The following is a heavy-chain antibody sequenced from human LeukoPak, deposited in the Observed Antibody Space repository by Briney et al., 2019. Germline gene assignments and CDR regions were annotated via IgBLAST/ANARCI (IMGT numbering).Heavy chain of an antibody. J-gene: IGHJ6*03. CDR1: GGSISSYY. CDR3: ARGEHDYDILTGSWDYYYYMDV. Sequence: SETLSLTCTVSGGSISSYYWSWLRQPPGKGLEWVGYIYYSGSTNYNPSLKSRVTISVDTSKNQFSLKLSSVTAADTAVYYCARGEHDYDILTGSWDYYYYMDVWGKGTTVTVSS. V-gene: IGHV4-59*01. D-gene: IGHD3-9*01. CDR2: IYYSGST.